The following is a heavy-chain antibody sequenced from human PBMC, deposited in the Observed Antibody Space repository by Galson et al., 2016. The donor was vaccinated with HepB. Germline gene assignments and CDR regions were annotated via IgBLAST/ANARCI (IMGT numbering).Heavy chain of an antibody. CDR2: IYPGNSET. Sequence: QSGAEVTKPGESLKIFCQGFGYIFANYWIGWVRQMPGKGLEWMGIIYPGNSETRYSPSFQGQVTISADKSTSTTYLQWSSLKTSDTAMYYCARQRYFDFWGRGTLVTVSS. CDR3: ARQRYFDF. CDR1: GYIFANYW. J-gene: IGHJ2*01. V-gene: IGHV5-51*01.